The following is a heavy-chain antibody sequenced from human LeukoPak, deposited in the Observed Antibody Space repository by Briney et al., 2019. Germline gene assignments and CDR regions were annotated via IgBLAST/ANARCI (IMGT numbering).Heavy chain of an antibody. J-gene: IGHJ4*02. D-gene: IGHD3-16*01. CDR2: INPNGGGT. V-gene: IGHV1-2*02. Sequence: ASVKVSCKASGYTFTNYYIHWVRQAPGQGLQWMGWINPNGGGTNYAQKFQGRVTITSDTSITTAYMELSRLRSDDTAMYYCARGGSLVFGVLNDWGQGTLVTVSS. CDR3: ARGGSLVFGVLND. CDR1: GYTFTNYY.